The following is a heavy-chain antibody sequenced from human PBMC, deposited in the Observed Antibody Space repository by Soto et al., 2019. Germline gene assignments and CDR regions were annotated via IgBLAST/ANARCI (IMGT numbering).Heavy chain of an antibody. CDR1: GGSVSIGSYH. J-gene: IGHJ4*02. Sequence: QVQLQESGPRLVKPSETLSLTCTVSGGSVSIGSYHWSWIRQPPGKGLEWIGYIYYSGSTNYNPSLKSXXTXSXXPSKNQFSLKLSSVTAADTAVYYCARTLGAGNIDYWGQGTLVTVSS. CDR3: ARTLGAGNIDY. CDR2: IYYSGST. D-gene: IGHD1-26*01. V-gene: IGHV4-61*01.